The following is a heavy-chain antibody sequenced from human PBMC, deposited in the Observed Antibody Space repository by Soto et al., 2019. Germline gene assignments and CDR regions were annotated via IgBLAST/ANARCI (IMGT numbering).Heavy chain of an antibody. J-gene: IGHJ6*02. CDR1: GFTFSSYA. CDR2: ISYDGSNK. D-gene: IGHD3-22*01. Sequence: GGSLRLSCAASGFTFSSYAMHWVRQAPGKGLEWVAVISYDGSNKYYADSVKGRFTISRDNSKNTLYLQMNSLRAEDTAVYYCARAGSGYRPHGMDVWGQGTTVTVSS. CDR3: ARAGSGYRPHGMDV. V-gene: IGHV3-30-3*01.